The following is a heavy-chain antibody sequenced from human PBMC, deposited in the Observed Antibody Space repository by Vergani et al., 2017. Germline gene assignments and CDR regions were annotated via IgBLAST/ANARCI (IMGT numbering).Heavy chain of an antibody. CDR3: AKGVIAAAVNFDS. Sequence: EVPLLESGGGLVRPGGSLRLSCAASGFTFSSYAMTWVRQAPGKGLEWVSVISASSSTTYYADSVKGRFTISRDNSKKMLYLQMDSLRPEDAAVYYCAKGVIAAAVNFDSWGQGTLVSVSS. D-gene: IGHD6-13*01. V-gene: IGHV3-23*01. J-gene: IGHJ4*02. CDR2: ISASSSTT. CDR1: GFTFSSYA.